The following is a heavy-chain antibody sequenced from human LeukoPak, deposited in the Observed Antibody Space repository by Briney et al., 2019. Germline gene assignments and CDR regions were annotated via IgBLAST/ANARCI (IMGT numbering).Heavy chain of an antibody. CDR2: ISSSGTST. V-gene: IGHV3-21*01. J-gene: IGHJ4*02. CDR1: GFTFSSFS. CDR3: ARIGSSGVDY. Sequence: GGSLSLSCAASGFTFSSFSVNWVRQAPGKGLEWVSSISSSGTSTYYADSVKGRFTISRDNAKNSLYLQMNSLRAEDTALYYCARIGSSGVDYWGQGTLVTVSS. D-gene: IGHD6-19*01.